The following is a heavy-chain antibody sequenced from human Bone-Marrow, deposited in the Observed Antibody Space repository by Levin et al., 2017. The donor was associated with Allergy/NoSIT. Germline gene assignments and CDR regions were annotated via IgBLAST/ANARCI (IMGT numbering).Heavy chain of an antibody. CDR3: ATSGRHWGPDAFDI. Sequence: GGSLRLSCAASGITVSENYMGWVRQAPGKGLEWVSVITSGGATNYVDSVKGRFTISRDSSKNTLDLQMNSLRDEDTAVYFCATSGRHWGPDAFDIWGQGTVVTVSS. CDR2: ITSGGAT. D-gene: IGHD3-10*01. J-gene: IGHJ3*02. V-gene: IGHV3-66*01. CDR1: GITVSENY.